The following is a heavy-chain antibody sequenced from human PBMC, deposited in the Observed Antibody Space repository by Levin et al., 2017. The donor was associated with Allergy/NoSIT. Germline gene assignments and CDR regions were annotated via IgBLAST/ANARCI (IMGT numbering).Heavy chain of an antibody. CDR3: AKLTSIHYYGSGSYYIGGFDY. J-gene: IGHJ4*02. CDR2: ISGSGGST. D-gene: IGHD3-10*01. V-gene: IGHV3-23*01. CDR1: GFTFSSYA. Sequence: QAGGSLRLSCAASGFTFSSYAMSWVRQAPGKGLEWVSAISGSGGSTYYADSVKGRFTISRDNSKNTLYLQMNSLRAEDTAVYYCAKLTSIHYYGSGSYYIGGFDYWGQGTLVTVSS.